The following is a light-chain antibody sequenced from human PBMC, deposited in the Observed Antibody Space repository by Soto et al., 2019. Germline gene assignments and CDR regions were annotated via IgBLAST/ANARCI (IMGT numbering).Light chain of an antibody. CDR3: QQYNSHS. CDR1: QDIRSD. J-gene: IGKJ4*01. Sequence: IQMTQFPSSLSASVGDRVTITCRASQDIRSDLGWYQQRPGKAPKLLIYAASSLQSGVPSRFSGSGSGTEFTLTISSLQSDDFATYYCQQYNSHSFGGGTKVDI. CDR2: AAS. V-gene: IGKV1-17*01.